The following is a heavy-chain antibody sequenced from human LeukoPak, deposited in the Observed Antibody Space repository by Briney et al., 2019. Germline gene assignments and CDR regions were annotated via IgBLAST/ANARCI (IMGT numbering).Heavy chain of an antibody. CDR2: IFYSGTT. D-gene: IGHD4-11*01. J-gene: IGHJ5*02. CDR1: GGSISDYY. CDR3: ARVADYSDYLNCFDP. Sequence: PSETLSLTCTVSGGSISDYYWSWIRQPPGKGLEWIGYIFYSGTTKYSPSLKSRVTISLDTSKSQFSLRLTSLTAADTAIYYCARVADYSDYLNCFDPWGQGTLVIVSS. V-gene: IGHV4-59*01.